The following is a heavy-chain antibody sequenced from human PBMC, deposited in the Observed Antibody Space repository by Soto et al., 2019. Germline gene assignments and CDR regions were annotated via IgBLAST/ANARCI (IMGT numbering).Heavy chain of an antibody. CDR1: W. Sequence: WWSWVRQPPGKGLEWIGEIYHSGSTNYNPSLKSRVTISVDKSKNQFSLKLNSVTAADTAVYYCAKVRESRGPQPFDYWGQGTLVTVSS. D-gene: IGHD3-10*01. CDR2: IYHSGST. CDR3: AKVRESRGPQPFDY. V-gene: IGHV4-4*02. J-gene: IGHJ4*02.